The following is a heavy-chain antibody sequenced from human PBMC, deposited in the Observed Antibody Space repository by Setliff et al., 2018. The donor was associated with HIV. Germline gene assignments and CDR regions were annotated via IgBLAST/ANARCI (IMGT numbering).Heavy chain of an antibody. Sequence: SXXXSLXCTVXGGSISXXXXXXXWIRQPPGKGLEWIGXIYYSGNNNYNXXXXSRVTISVDTSKNQFSLKLISVTAADTAVYYCARDGLRQQLGFDYWGQGTLVTVSS. V-gene: IGHV4-39*07. D-gene: IGHD6-13*01. CDR1: GGSISXXXXX. CDR2: IYYSGNN. CDR3: ARDGLRQQLGFDY. J-gene: IGHJ4*02.